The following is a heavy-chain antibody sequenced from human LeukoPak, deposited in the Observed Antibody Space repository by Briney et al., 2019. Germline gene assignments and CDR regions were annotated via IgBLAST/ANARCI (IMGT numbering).Heavy chain of an antibody. V-gene: IGHV3-30*18. CDR1: GFTFSSFV. CDR2: ISKDGSDK. D-gene: IGHD2-8*01. Sequence: PRGSLRLSCAASGFTFSSFVMHWVRQAPGKGLEWVAVISKDGSDKYYVDSVKGRFAISRDNSRNTLYLQMNSLRAEDTAVYFCAKESCTMTNCLGDWGQGTLVTVSS. J-gene: IGHJ4*02. CDR3: AKESCTMTNCLGD.